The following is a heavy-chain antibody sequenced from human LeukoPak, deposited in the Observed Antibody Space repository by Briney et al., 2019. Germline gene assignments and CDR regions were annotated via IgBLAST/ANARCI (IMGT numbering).Heavy chain of an antibody. CDR1: GFSLSTRGVG. V-gene: IGHV2-5*02. CDR2: IYWDDDK. J-gene: IGHJ4*02. D-gene: IGHD3-9*01. CDR3: ALLTGYAAYFDY. Sequence: SGPTLVKPTQTLTLTCTFSGFSLSTRGVGVGWIRQPPGKALECLSLIYWDDDKRYSPSLKSRLTITKDTTKNQVVLTMTNMDPVDTATYYCALLTGYAAYFDYWGQGTLITVSS.